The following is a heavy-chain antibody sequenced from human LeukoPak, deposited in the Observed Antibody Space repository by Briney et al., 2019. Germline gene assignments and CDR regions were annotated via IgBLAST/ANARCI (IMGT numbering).Heavy chain of an antibody. J-gene: IGHJ4*02. CDR1: GYTFTSYD. CDR3: ARGVAVLRFLESLSQYYFDY. D-gene: IGHD3-3*01. Sequence: ASVKVSCKASGYTFTSYDINWVRQATGQGLEWMGWMNPNSGNTGYAQKFQGRVTMTRNTSTSPAYRGLSSLRSEDTAVYYCARGVAVLRFLESLSQYYFDYWGQGTLVTVSS. CDR2: MNPNSGNT. V-gene: IGHV1-8*01.